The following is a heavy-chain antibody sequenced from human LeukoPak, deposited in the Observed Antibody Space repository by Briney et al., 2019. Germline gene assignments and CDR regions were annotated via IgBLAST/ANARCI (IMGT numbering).Heavy chain of an antibody. J-gene: IGHJ4*02. CDR1: SGSFSGYY. D-gene: IGHD1-20*01. CDR3: ARGHLTGRGYFDY. CDR2: INHSGST. V-gene: IGHV4-34*01. Sequence: SETLSLTCAVYSGSFSGYYWSWIRQPPGKGLEWIGEINHSGSTNYDPSLKSRVTISVGTSKKQFSLKLNSVTAADTAVYYCARGHLTGRGYFDYWGQGTLVTVSS.